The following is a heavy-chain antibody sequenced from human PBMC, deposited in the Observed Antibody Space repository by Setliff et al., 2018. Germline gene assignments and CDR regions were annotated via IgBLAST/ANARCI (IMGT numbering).Heavy chain of an antibody. CDR2: INHSGST. Sequence: PSETLSLTCTVYGGSFSDYYWGWIRQPPGKGLEWIAEINHSGSTNYNPSLRNRVTMSVDTSKRKFSLKLGSATAADTAVYYCARDMGQPYYFESWGLGTLVTVSS. J-gene: IGHJ4*02. CDR1: GGSFSDYY. D-gene: IGHD1-1*01. CDR3: ARDMGQPYYFES. V-gene: IGHV4-34*10.